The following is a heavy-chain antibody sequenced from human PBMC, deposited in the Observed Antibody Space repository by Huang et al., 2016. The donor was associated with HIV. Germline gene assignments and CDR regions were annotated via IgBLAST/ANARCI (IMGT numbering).Heavy chain of an antibody. V-gene: IGHV4-39*01. CDR2: IYSSGST. Sequence: QLQLQESGPGLVKPSETLSLTCSVSGGSISSSGYYWCWIRQPPGKGLEWIGSIYSSGSTCYNPSRKSRVTRSVDKSKNQVSRRLSSVTAADTSVYYCARHMDCSSSSCLAGGHERGPFDMWGQGTMVTVSS. D-gene: IGHD2-2*01. J-gene: IGHJ3*02. CDR1: GGSISSSGYY. CDR3: ARHMDCSSSSCLAGGHERGPFDM.